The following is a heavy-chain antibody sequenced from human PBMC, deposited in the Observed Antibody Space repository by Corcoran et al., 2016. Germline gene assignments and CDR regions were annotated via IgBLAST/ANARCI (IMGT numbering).Heavy chain of an antibody. CDR3: ARGSSSGSYGMDV. CDR1: GYTFTGYD. J-gene: IGHJ6*02. Sequence: QVQLVQSGAEVKKPGASVKVSCKASGYTFTGYDISWVRQAPGQGLEWVGWISTYNGNTNYVEKLQGRVPMTTDTATSTAYMELRSLRSDDTAVYYWARGSSSGSYGMDVWGQGTTVTVSS. D-gene: IGHD3-10*01. CDR2: ISTYNGNT. V-gene: IGHV1-18*01.